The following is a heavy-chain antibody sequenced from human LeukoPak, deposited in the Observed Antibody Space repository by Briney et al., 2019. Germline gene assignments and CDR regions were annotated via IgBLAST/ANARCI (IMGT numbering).Heavy chain of an antibody. CDR1: GYTFTSYY. CDR3: ARVKAYGLGTSDYYYYMDV. CDR2: INPSGGST. D-gene: IGHD3-10*01. V-gene: IGHV1-46*01. J-gene: IGHJ6*03. Sequence: ASVKLSCKASGYTFTSYYIHWVREAPGQGFEWMGLINPSGGSTSYAQKFQGRVTMTRDTSTSTVYMELSSLRSEDTAVYYCARVKAYGLGTSDYYYYMDVWGKGTTVTISS.